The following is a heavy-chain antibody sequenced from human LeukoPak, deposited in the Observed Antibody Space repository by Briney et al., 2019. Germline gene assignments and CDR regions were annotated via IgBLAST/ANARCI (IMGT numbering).Heavy chain of an antibody. CDR1: GGTFSSYA. CDR3: ARVYDIVVVPAATGGAFDI. Sequence: SVKVSCKASGGTFSSYAISWVRQAPGQGLEWMGGIIPIFGTANYAQKFQGRVTITADESTSTAYMELSSLRSEDTAVYYCARVYDIVVVPAATGGAFDIWGQGTMVTVSS. D-gene: IGHD2-2*01. V-gene: IGHV1-69*13. J-gene: IGHJ3*02. CDR2: IIPIFGTA.